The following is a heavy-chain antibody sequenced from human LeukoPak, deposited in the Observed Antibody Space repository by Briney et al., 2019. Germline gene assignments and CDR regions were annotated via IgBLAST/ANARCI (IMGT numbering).Heavy chain of an antibody. D-gene: IGHD3-22*01. V-gene: IGHV4-59*01. CDR3: AGASYDSSGVH. Sequence: PSETLTLTCTVSGGSISSYYWSWIRQPPGKGLEWIGYIYYSGSTNYNPSRKSRVTISVDTSKNQFSLKLSSVTAADTAVYYCAGASYDSSGVHWGQGTLVTVSS. CDR2: IYYSGST. J-gene: IGHJ4*02. CDR1: GGSISSYY.